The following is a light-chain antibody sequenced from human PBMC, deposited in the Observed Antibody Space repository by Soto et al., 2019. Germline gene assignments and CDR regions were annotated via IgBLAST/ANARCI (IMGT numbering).Light chain of an antibody. Sequence: ETGLTQSPGTLSLSPGERATLSCRASQSVSSSYLAWYQQEPGQAPRLLIYGASSRATGIPDRFSGSGSGTDVTLTLSRLEPEDFAVYDCQQYGSSPPSWAFGQGPKVEIK. CDR2: GAS. J-gene: IGKJ1*01. CDR3: QQYGSSPPSWA. CDR1: QSVSSSY. V-gene: IGKV3-20*01.